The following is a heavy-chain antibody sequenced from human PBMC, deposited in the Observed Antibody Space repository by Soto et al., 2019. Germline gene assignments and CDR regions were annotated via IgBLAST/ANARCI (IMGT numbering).Heavy chain of an antibody. J-gene: IGHJ4*02. CDR3: ARVGAKYYYDSSGYIY. V-gene: IGHV3-7*03. Sequence: GGSLRLSCAASGFAFSSYWMSWVRQAPGKGLEWVANIKQDGSEKYYVDSVKGRFTISRDNAKNSLYLQMNSLRAEDTAVYYCARVGAKYYYDSSGYIYWGQGTLVTVPQ. CDR1: GFAFSSYW. D-gene: IGHD3-22*01. CDR2: IKQDGSEK.